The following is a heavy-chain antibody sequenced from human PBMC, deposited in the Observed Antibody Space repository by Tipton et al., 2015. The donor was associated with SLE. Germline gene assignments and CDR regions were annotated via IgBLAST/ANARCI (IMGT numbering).Heavy chain of an antibody. J-gene: IGHJ4*02. D-gene: IGHD6-19*01. CDR2: IYTSGST. V-gene: IGHV4-4*08. CDR3: ARETSSLFDY. Sequence: TLSLTCTVSGGSISSYYWSWMRQPPGEGLEWIGYIYTSGSTNYNPSRKSRVTISVDTSKNQFSLKLSSVTAADTAVYYCARETSSLFDYWGQGTLVTVSS. CDR1: GGSISSYY.